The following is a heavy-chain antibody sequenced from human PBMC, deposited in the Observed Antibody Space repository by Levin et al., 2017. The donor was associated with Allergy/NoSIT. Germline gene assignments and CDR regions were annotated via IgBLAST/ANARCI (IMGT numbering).Heavy chain of an antibody. CDR3: ARDLAPVYESGGYYLAY. V-gene: IGHV3-33*01. CDR1: GFTFSNFG. J-gene: IGHJ4*02. CDR2: IWYDGNSK. Sequence: GGSLRLSCAASGFTFSNFGMHWVRQAPGKGLEWVAMIWYDGNSKYYADSVKGRFTISRDNSKNTLYLQINSLRVDDTAVYYCARDLAPVYESGGYYLAYWGQGALVTVSS. D-gene: IGHD3-22*01.